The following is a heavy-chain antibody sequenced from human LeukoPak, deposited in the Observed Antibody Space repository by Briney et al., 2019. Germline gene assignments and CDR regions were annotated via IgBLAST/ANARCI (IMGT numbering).Heavy chain of an antibody. J-gene: IGHJ4*02. CDR1: GFTFSSYE. D-gene: IGHD3-22*01. Sequence: PGGSLRLSCAASGFTFSSYEMNWVRQAPGKGLEWVSYISSSGSTIYYADSVKGRFTISRDNAKNSLYLQMNSLRAEDTAVYYCAKDHYDSSGPTGGYWGQGILVTVSS. V-gene: IGHV3-48*03. CDR2: ISSSGSTI. CDR3: AKDHYDSSGPTGGY.